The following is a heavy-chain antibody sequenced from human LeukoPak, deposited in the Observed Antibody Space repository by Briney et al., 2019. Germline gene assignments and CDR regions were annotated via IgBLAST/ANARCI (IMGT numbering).Heavy chain of an antibody. CDR3: ARDGLELRGAFDI. J-gene: IGHJ3*02. Sequence: GGSLRLSCAASGFTFSTYSMNWVRQAPGKGLEWVSSISSSSSTIYYADSVKGRFTVSRDNAKNSLYLQMNSLRAEDTAVYYCARDGLELRGAFDIWGQGTMVTVSS. D-gene: IGHD1-7*01. CDR2: ISSSSSTI. CDR1: GFTFSTYS. V-gene: IGHV3-48*01.